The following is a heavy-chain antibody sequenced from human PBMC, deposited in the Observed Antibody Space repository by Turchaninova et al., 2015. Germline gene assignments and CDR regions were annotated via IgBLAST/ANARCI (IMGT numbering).Heavy chain of an antibody. CDR1: GDSVCSSSAS. D-gene: IGHD1-26*01. Sequence: QVQPPRSGPGLVTPSHTRSHSGPSTGDSVCSSSASWNVIRQSPSKGLECLGRTYYRSRWYNDYALSGKSRITINSDTSENRCSLRLNSVTPEDTAVYYCARGGTYFKGFEFWGQGALVTVSS. J-gene: IGHJ4*02. CDR2: TYYRSRWYN. CDR3: ARGGTYFKGFEF. V-gene: IGHV6-1*01.